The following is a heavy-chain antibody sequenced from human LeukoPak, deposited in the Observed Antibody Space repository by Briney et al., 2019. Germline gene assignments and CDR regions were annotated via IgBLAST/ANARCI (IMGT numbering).Heavy chain of an antibody. CDR3: ARGTIVATPDY. J-gene: IGHJ4*02. Sequence: SETLSLTCTVSGGSISSGGYYWSWIRQHPGKGLEWIGYIYYSGSTYYNQSLKSRVTISVDTSKNQFSLKLSSVTAADTAVYYCARGTIVATPDYWGQGTLVTVSS. D-gene: IGHD5-12*01. CDR2: IYYSGST. CDR1: GGSISSGGYY. V-gene: IGHV4-31*03.